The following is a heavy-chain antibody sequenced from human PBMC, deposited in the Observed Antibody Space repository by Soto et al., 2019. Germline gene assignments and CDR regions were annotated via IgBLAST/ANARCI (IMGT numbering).Heavy chain of an antibody. CDR2: ISYDGSNK. D-gene: IGHD3-16*01. CDR1: GFTSSSYG. Sequence: SQRDSCEAYGFTSSSYGMHWVRQAPGQGLEWEAVISYDGSNKYYADSVKGGFTISRDDAKNTLELQMNSLRAEDTAAADVGKGSWEGETLVFYAFRTQRSLDL. J-gene: IGHJ2*01. V-gene: IGHV3-30*03. CDR3: GKGSWEGETLVFYAFRTQRSLDL.